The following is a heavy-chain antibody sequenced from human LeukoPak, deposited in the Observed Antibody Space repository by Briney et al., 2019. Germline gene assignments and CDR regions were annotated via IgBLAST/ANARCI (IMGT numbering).Heavy chain of an antibody. Sequence: GASVKVSCKASGYTFTGYYMHWVRQAPGQGLEWMGRINPSSGGTNYAQKFQGRVTMTRDTSISTAYMELSRLRSDDTAVYYCAVDKNYYDSSGYYHSSGGYDYWGQGTLVTVSS. V-gene: IGHV1-2*06. J-gene: IGHJ4*02. CDR1: GYTFTGYY. CDR3: AVDKNYYDSSGYYHSSGGYDY. CDR2: INPSSGGT. D-gene: IGHD3-22*01.